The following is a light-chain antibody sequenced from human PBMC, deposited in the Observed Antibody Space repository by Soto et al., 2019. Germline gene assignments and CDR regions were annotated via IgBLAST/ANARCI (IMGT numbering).Light chain of an antibody. CDR2: DVS. CDR1: SSDVGGYNY. V-gene: IGLV2-11*01. J-gene: IGLJ1*01. CDR3: CSYAGSSGNV. Sequence: QSVLTQPRSVPGSPGQSVTISCTGTSSDVGGYNYVSWYQQHPGKAPKLMIYDVSKRPSGVPDRFSGSKSGNTASLTISGLQAEDEADYYCCSYAGSSGNVFGTGTKVTVL.